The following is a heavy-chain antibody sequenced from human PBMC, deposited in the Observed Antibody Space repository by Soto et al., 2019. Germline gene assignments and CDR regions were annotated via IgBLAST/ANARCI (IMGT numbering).Heavy chain of an antibody. V-gene: IGHV6-1*01. Sequence: SQTLSLTCRICGDSVSNNGATWSLIRQSPSRGLEWLVRAYYRSRWQYDYSTSVRSRITIIPDTSKNQFSLQLTSMTPEDTAVYSCAPAPPGVDSLYVCWGQGFLVT. D-gene: IGHD3-22*01. CDR1: GDSVSNNGAT. CDR2: AYYRSRWQY. CDR3: APAPPGVDSLYVC. J-gene: IGHJ1*01.